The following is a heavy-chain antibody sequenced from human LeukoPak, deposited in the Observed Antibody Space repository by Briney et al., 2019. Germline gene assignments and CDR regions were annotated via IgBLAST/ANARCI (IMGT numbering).Heavy chain of an antibody. J-gene: IGHJ3*02. CDR3: ARDGVTIEAFDI. V-gene: IGHV4-61*08. CDR2: IYYSGST. CDR1: GGSISSGGYY. Sequence: SETLSLTCTVSGGSISSGGYYWSWIRQPPGKGLEWIGYIYYSGSTNYNPSLKSRVTISVDTSKNQFSLKLSSVTAADTAVCYCARDGVTIEAFDIWGQGTMVTVSS. D-gene: IGHD4-23*01.